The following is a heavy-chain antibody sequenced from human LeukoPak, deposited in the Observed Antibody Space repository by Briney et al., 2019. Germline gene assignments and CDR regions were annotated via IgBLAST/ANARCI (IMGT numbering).Heavy chain of an antibody. V-gene: IGHV3-23*01. D-gene: IGHD1-14*01. CDR1: GFTFXXXX. J-gene: IGHJ4*02. Sequence: RLSCXASGFTFXXXXXXWVXXXXGXXRXWVSVISGSGVNTDYADSVKGRFTISRDNSKNTLSLQMNSLRAEDTAVYYCAKLVGTXXXPTDYWGQ. CDR3: AKLVGTXXXPTDY. CDR2: ISGSGVNT.